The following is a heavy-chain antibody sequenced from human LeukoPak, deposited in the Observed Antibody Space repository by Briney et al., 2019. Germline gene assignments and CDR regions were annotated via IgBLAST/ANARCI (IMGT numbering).Heavy chain of an antibody. V-gene: IGHV3-48*02. CDR2: IRSGGSPI. CDR1: GFTFSSYS. J-gene: IGHJ4*02. Sequence: GGSLRLSCAASGFTFSSYSMNWVRQAPGKGLEWVSYIRSGGSPIYYADSVKGRFTISRDNAKNSLYLQMNSLRDEGTAVYYCTRDPEALDYWGQGTLVTVSS. CDR3: TRDPEALDY.